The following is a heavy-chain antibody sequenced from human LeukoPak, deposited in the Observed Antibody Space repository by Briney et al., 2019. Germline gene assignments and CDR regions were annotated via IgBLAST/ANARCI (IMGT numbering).Heavy chain of an antibody. CDR2: ISGSGGST. CDR1: GFTFSSYA. V-gene: IGHV3-23*01. J-gene: IGHJ5*02. Sequence: PGGSLRLSCAASGFTFSSYAMSWVRQAPGKGLEWVSAISGSGGSTYHADSVKGRFTISRDNSKNTLYLQMNSLRAEDTAVYYCAKARYGVVITPPLSSTKYNWFDPWGQGTLVTVSS. CDR3: AKARYGVVITPPLSSTKYNWFDP. D-gene: IGHD3-22*01.